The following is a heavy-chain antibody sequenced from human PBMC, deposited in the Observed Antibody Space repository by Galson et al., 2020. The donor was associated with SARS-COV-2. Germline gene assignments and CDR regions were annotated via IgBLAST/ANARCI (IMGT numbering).Heavy chain of an antibody. Sequence: SETLSLTCTVSGGSINNYYWSWIRQSPGKGLEWIGHIHYNGNTNYNPSLASRVTILVDASKNQFSLNLNSVTAADTAVYYCVRNRHDYGDYFDYWGQGTLVTVSS. D-gene: IGHD4-17*01. CDR1: GGSINNYY. CDR2: IHYNGNT. V-gene: IGHV4-59*01. J-gene: IGHJ4*02. CDR3: VRNRHDYGDYFDY.